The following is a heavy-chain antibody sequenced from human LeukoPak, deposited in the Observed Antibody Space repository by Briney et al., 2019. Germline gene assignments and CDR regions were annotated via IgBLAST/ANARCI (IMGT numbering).Heavy chain of an antibody. CDR1: GGSISSYY. Sequence: SETLSLACTVSGGSISSYYWSWIRQPPGKGLEWIGYIYYSGSTNYNPSPKSRVTISVDTSKNQFSLKLSSVTAADTAVYYCAREVGATFDYWGQGTLVTVSS. CDR3: AREVGATFDY. J-gene: IGHJ4*02. V-gene: IGHV4-59*01. CDR2: IYYSGST. D-gene: IGHD1-26*01.